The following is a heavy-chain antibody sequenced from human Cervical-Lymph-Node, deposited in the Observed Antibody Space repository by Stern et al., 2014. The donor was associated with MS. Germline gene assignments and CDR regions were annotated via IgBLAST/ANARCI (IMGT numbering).Heavy chain of an antibody. CDR3: ARVPLRSGNMG. CDR1: GFIFRDYS. D-gene: IGHD6-25*01. J-gene: IGHJ4*02. CDR2: ISHSGYTT. V-gene: IGHV3-48*01. Sequence: EVQLVESGGGLVQPGGSLRLSCAASGFIFRDYSMNWVRQAPGKGLEWVSYISHSGYTTYYADSVKGRFTISRDNAKNSLYLQMNSLRAEDTAVYYCARVPLRSGNMGWGQGTLVTVSS.